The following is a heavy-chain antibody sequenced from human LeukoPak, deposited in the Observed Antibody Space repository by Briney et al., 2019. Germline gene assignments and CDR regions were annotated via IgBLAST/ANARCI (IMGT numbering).Heavy chain of an antibody. Sequence: SETLSLTCAVYGGSFSGYYWSWIRQPPGKGLEWIGEINHSGSTNYNPSLKSRVTISVDTSKNQFSLKLSSVTAADTAVYYCARGGYYGSGLRRFDPWGQGTLVTVSS. V-gene: IGHV4-34*01. CDR3: ARGGYYGSGLRRFDP. J-gene: IGHJ5*02. D-gene: IGHD3-10*01. CDR1: GGSFSGYY. CDR2: INHSGST.